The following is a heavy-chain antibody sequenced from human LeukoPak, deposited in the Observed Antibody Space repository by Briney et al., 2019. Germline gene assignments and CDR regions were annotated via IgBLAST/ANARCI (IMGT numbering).Heavy chain of an antibody. CDR2: INPDSGAT. CDR1: GYRFSASS. V-gene: IGHV1-2*02. Sequence: GASVKVSCKASGYRFSASSMHWVRQAPGQGLEWMGWINPDSGATHFAQKFQGRVIMTSDTFISTVYLELSRLRSDDTAVYYCAREGCFSTNCHVIGDDNWIDPWGQGTLVTVSS. CDR3: AREGCFSTNCHVIGDDNWIDP. J-gene: IGHJ5*02. D-gene: IGHD2-2*01.